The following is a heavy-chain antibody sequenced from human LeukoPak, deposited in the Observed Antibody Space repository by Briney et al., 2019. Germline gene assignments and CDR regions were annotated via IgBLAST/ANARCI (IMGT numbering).Heavy chain of an antibody. CDR2: IKQDGSEK. CDR3: AKRSDSSGYYLDY. D-gene: IGHD3-22*01. CDR1: GFTFSSYW. J-gene: IGHJ4*02. Sequence: PGGSLRLSCAASGFTFSSYWMSWVRQAPGKGLEWVANIKQDGSEKYYVDSVKGRFTISRDNAKNSLYLQMNSLRAEDTAVYYCAKRSDSSGYYLDYWGQETLVTVSS. V-gene: IGHV3-7*03.